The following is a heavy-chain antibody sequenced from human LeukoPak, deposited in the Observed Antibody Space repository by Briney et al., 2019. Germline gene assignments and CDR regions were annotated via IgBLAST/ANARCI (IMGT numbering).Heavy chain of an antibody. D-gene: IGHD2-15*01. CDR1: GFTFSSYD. CDR2: ITNSGGTT. Sequence: GGSLRLSCAASGFTFSSYDMSWVRQAPGKGLEWVSSITNSGGTTLYADSVRGRFTISRDQSKNTLYLQMSSLRAEDTAVYYCAKHSGMYYYFDYWGQGALVSVPS. CDR3: AKHSGMYYYFDY. V-gene: IGHV3-23*01. J-gene: IGHJ4*02.